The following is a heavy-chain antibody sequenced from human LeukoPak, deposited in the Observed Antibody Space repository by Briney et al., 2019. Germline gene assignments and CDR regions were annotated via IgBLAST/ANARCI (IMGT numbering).Heavy chain of an antibody. D-gene: IGHD3-10*01. CDR1: GGSFSSYA. CDR3: ATQLNYYYGSGSPGIFDY. CDR2: IIPIFGRA. Sequence: GASVKVSCKASGGSFSSYAISWVRQAPGQGLEWMGRIIPIFGRANYAQKFQGRVTITTDESTSTAYMQLSSLRSEDTAMYYCATQLNYYYGSGSPGIFDYWGQGPLVTVSS. V-gene: IGHV1-69*05. J-gene: IGHJ4*02.